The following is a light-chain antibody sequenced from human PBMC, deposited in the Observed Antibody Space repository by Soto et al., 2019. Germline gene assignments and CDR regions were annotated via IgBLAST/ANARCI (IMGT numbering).Light chain of an antibody. V-gene: IGLV2-11*01. J-gene: IGLJ2*01. CDR3: SSYVAGDILL. CDR2: DVT. CDR1: SHNFGCFNF. Sequence: QSALTQPRSVSGSLGQSVTISCSGTSHNFGCFNFVSWYQHPPDKAPKLIIYDVTKRPSGVPDRFSGSKSGTTASLTISGLQAADEADYYCSSYVAGDILLFGGGTKLTVL.